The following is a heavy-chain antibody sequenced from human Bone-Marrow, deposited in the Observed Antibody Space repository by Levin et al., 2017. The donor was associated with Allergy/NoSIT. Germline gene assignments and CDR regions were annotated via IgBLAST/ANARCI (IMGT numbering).Heavy chain of an antibody. CDR1: GGSVNSGTYY. CDR2: IYSNGNS. CDR3: VRGTLAAAGSCRFEP. J-gene: IGHJ5*02. V-gene: IGHV4-61*01. Sequence: SQTLSLTCTVSGGSVNSGTYYWTWMRQTPGKGLEWIAYIYSNGNSAYNPSLKSRLSMSVDTSKNQFSLQLISVTAADTAVYYCVRGTLAAAGSCRFEPWGEGILVTVSS. D-gene: IGHD6-13*01.